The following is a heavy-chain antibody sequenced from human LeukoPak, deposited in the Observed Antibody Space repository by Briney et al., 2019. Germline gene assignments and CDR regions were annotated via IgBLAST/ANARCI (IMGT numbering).Heavy chain of an antibody. Sequence: GGSLRLSCAASGFTFSSYSMNWVRQAPGKGLEWVANIKQDGSEKYYVDSVKGRFTISRDNAKNSLYLQMNSLRAEDTAVYYCARDGVNYDILTGYIYYFDYWGQGTLVTVSS. V-gene: IGHV3-7*01. J-gene: IGHJ4*02. D-gene: IGHD3-9*01. CDR3: ARDGVNYDILTGYIYYFDY. CDR1: GFTFSSYS. CDR2: IKQDGSEK.